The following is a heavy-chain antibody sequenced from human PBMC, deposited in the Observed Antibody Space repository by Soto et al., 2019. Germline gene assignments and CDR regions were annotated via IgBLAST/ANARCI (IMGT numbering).Heavy chain of an antibody. V-gene: IGHV3-30*18. Sequence: QVQLVESGGGVVQPGRSLRLSCAASGFTFSSYGMHWVRQAPGKGLEWVAVISYDGSNKYYADSVKGRFTISRDNSKNTLYLQMNSLRAEDTAVYYCAKDLHAYYDSSGFDYWGQGTLVTVSS. CDR2: ISYDGSNK. D-gene: IGHD3-22*01. CDR1: GFTFSSYG. CDR3: AKDLHAYYDSSGFDY. J-gene: IGHJ4*02.